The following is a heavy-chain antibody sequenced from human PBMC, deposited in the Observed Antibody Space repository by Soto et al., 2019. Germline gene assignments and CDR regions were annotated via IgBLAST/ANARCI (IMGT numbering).Heavy chain of an antibody. CDR2: ISYDGSNK. J-gene: IGHJ6*02. V-gene: IGHV3-30-3*01. D-gene: IGHD5-18*01. CDR1: GFTFSSYA. Sequence: QVQLVEYGGGVVQPGRSLRLSCAASGFTFSSYAMHWVRQAPGKGLEWVAVISYDGSNKYYADSVKGRFTISRDNSKNTLYLQMNSLRAEDTAVYYCAREYNTAMGLSYYGMDVWGQGTTVTVSS. CDR3: AREYNTAMGLSYYGMDV.